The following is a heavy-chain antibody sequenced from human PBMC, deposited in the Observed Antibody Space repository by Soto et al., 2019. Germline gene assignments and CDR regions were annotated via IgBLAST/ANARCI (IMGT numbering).Heavy chain of an antibody. D-gene: IGHD2-21*02. CDR2: IHHSGGGT. Sequence: QVQLVQSGAEVRKPGASVKVSCRPSGYTFNTYYLHWLRQAPGQALEWMGVIHHSGGGTNYAQKFLGRVTVTRDTSTTTVFMELSSLRSDDTAVYYCARGGHIAVVTASFDNWGQGTLVTVSS. V-gene: IGHV1-46*02. CDR1: GYTFNTYY. CDR3: ARGGHIAVVTASFDN. J-gene: IGHJ4*02.